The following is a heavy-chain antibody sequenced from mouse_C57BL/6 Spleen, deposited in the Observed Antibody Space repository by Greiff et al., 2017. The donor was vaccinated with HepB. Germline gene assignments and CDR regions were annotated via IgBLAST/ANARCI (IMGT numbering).Heavy chain of an antibody. CDR3: ARGDGYCLDY. J-gene: IGHJ2*01. Sequence: QVQLKESGPELVKPGASVKISCKASGYAFSSSWMNWVKQRPGKGLEWIGRIYPGDGDTNYNGKFKGKATLTADKSSSTAYMQLSSLTSEDSAVYFCARGDGYCLDYWGQGTTLTVSS. CDR1: GYAFSSSW. D-gene: IGHD2-3*01. CDR2: IYPGDGDT. V-gene: IGHV1-82*01.